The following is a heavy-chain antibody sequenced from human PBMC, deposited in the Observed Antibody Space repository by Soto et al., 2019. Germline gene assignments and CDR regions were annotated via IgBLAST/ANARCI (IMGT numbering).Heavy chain of an antibody. J-gene: IGHJ4*02. V-gene: IGHV3-30-3*01. Sequence: QVQLVESGGGVVQPGRSLRLSCAASGFTFSSYAMHWVRQAPGKGLEWVAVISYDGSNKYYADSVKGRFTISRDNSKNTLYLQMNSLGAEDTAVDYCARGPPAAHIDYWGQGTLVTVSS. CDR2: ISYDGSNK. CDR1: GFTFSSYA. D-gene: IGHD6-13*01. CDR3: ARGPPAAHIDY.